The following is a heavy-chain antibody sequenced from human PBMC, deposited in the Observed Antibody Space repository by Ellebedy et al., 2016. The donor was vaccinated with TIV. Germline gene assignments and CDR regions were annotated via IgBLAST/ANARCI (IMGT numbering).Heavy chain of an antibody. V-gene: IGHV3-53*01. J-gene: IGHJ4*02. CDR2: LYSRGDT. D-gene: IGHD2-15*01. CDR1: GFNVNDNY. Sequence: PGGSLRLSCAGSGFNVNDNYMTRVRQAPGMGLEWVSVLYSRGDTYYADSVKGRFTISRHYSKNTLYLQMNSLRAEDTAVYYCAGGPPPRYWGQGTLVTVSA. CDR3: AGGPPPRY.